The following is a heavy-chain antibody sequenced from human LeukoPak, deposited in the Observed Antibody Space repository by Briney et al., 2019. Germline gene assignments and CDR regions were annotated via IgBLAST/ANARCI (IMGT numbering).Heavy chain of an antibody. V-gene: IGHV3-30*04. CDR1: GFTFSSYA. CDR3: ARDPTQRYCSGGSCYNAVLYYFDY. D-gene: IGHD2-15*01. J-gene: IGHJ4*02. CDR2: ISYDGSNK. Sequence: GRSLRLSCAASGFTFSSYAMHWVRQAPGKGLEWVAVISYDGSNKYYADSVKGRFTISRDNSKNTLDLQMNSLRAEDTAVYYCARDPTQRYCSGGSCYNAVLYYFDYWGQGTLVTVSS.